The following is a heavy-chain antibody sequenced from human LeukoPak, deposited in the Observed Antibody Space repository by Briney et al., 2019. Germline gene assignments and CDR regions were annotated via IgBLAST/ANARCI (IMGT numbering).Heavy chain of an antibody. V-gene: IGHV4-38-2*01. CDR3: ARGTMVRGVKNWFDP. CDR1: GYSISSGYY. Sequence: PSETLSLTCAVSGYSISSGYYSGWIRQPPGKGLEWIGSIYHSGSTYYNPSLKSRVTISVDTSKNQFSLKLSSVTAADTAVYYCARGTMVRGVKNWFDPWGQGTLVTVSS. CDR2: IYHSGST. D-gene: IGHD3-10*01. J-gene: IGHJ5*02.